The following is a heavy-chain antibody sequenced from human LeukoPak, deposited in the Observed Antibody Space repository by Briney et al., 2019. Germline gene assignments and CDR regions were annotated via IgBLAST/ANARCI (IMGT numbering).Heavy chain of an antibody. CDR1: GGSFSGFY. V-gene: IGHV4-34*01. CDR3: ARGPDSGSHFAWFDP. J-gene: IGHJ5*02. CDR2: INHSGST. D-gene: IGHD3-10*01. Sequence: SETLSLTCAVYGGSFSGFYWSWVRQPPGKGLEWIGEINHSGSTHYNPSFKSRVTILVDTSRNQFSLKLTSVTAADTAVYYCARGPDSGSHFAWFDPWGQGTLVAVSS.